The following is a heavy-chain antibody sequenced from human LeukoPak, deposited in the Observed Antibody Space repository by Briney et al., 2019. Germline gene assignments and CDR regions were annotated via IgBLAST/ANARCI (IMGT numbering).Heavy chain of an antibody. CDR1: GGSFSGYY. V-gene: IGHV4-34*01. J-gene: IGHJ4*02. Sequence: SETLSLTCAVYGGSFSGYYWSWIRQPPGKGLEWIGEINHSGSTNYNPSLKSRVTISVDTSKNQFSLKLSSVTAADTAVYYCARGTMVRGTPSYFDYWGQGTLVTVSS. D-gene: IGHD3-10*01. CDR3: ARGTMVRGTPSYFDY. CDR2: INHSGST.